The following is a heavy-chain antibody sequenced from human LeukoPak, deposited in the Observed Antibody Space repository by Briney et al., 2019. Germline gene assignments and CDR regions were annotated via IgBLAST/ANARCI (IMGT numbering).Heavy chain of an antibody. D-gene: IGHD2-2*01. J-gene: IGHJ6*03. CDR1: DDSITMYY. CDR3: ARVAVDIVVVPAVKYYYYYMDV. V-gene: IGHV4-4*07. CDR2: IYTSGST. Sequence: SETLSLTCSVSDDSITMYYWTWIRQPAGKGLEWIGRIYTSGSTNYNPSLKSRVTMSVDTSKNQFSLKLSSVTAADTAVYYCARVAVDIVVVPAVKYYYYYMDVWGKGTTVTISS.